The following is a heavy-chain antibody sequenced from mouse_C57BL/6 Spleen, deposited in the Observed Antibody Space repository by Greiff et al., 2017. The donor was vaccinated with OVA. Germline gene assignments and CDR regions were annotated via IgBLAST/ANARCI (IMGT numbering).Heavy chain of an antibody. CDR2: IDPSDSYT. D-gene: IGHD6-1*01. Sequence: QVQLQQPGAELVMPGASVKLSCKASGYTFTSYWMHWVKQRPGQGLEWIGEIDPSDSYTNYNQKFKGKSTLTVDKSSSTAYRQLSSLTSEDSSVYYRARSASRYFDVWGTGTTVTVSS. V-gene: IGHV1-69*01. J-gene: IGHJ1*03. CDR1: GYTFTSYW. CDR3: ARSASRYFDV.